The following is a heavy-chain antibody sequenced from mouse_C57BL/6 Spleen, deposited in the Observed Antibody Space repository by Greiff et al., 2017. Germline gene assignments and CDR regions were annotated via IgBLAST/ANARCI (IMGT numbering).Heavy chain of an antibody. CDR1: GFTFSSYG. Sequence: EVMLVESGGDLVKPGGSLKLSCAASGFTFSSYGMSWVRQTPDKRLEWVATISSGGSYTYYPDSVKGRFTISRDNAQNTLYLQMSSLKSEDTAMYYCARGGVYYGSSGYYFDYWGQGTTLTVSS. J-gene: IGHJ2*01. D-gene: IGHD1-1*01. V-gene: IGHV5-6*02. CDR2: ISSGGSYT. CDR3: ARGGVYYGSSGYYFDY.